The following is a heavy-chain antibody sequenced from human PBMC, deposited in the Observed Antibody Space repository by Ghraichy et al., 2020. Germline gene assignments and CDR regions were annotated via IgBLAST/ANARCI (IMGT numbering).Heavy chain of an antibody. D-gene: IGHD4-17*01. CDR1: GGSISSGSYY. CDR3: AREVALGDYGC. CDR2: IYHTGDT. J-gene: IGHJ4*02. Sequence: SETLSLTCSVSGGSISSGSYYWGWIRQPPGKGLEWIGSIYHTGDTYYKPSLKSRVAISIDTSKNQFSLRLTSVTAADTAVYYCAREVALGDYGCWGQGTLVIVSS. V-gene: IGHV4-39*02.